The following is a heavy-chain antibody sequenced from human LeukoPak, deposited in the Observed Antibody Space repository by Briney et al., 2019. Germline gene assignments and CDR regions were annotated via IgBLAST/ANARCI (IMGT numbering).Heavy chain of an antibody. CDR2: IKQDGSEK. CDR3: AREEAPYGDYYYGMDV. J-gene: IGHJ6*02. V-gene: IGHV3-7*01. D-gene: IGHD4-17*01. CDR1: GFTFSSYW. Sequence: GGSLRLSCTASGFTFSSYWMSWDRQAPGKGLEWVANIKQDGSEKYYVDSVKGRFTISRDNAKNSLYLQMNSLRAEDTAVYYCAREEAPYGDYYYGMDVWGQGTTVTVSS.